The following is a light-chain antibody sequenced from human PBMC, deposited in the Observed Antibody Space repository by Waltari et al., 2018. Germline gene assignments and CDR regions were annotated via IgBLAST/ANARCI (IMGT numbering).Light chain of an antibody. Sequence: SYVVTQSPSVSVAPGETARITCGGDNIGSKSVHWYQQRPGQAPVLVISYDSDRPSGIPERVSGSNSGNTATLTISWVEAEDEADYDCLVWHSTTDHHGVFGGGTKLTVL. CDR1: NIGSKS. J-gene: IGLJ2*01. CDR2: YDS. CDR3: LVWHSTTDHHGV. V-gene: IGLV3-21*04.